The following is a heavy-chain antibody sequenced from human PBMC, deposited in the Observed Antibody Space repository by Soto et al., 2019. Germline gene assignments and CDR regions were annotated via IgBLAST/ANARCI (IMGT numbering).Heavy chain of an antibody. V-gene: IGHV1-46*01. Sequence: ASVKVSCKASGGTFSSYAISWVRQAPGQGLEWMGIINPSGGGTSYAQKFQARVTMTADTSTSTVYMELSSLRSEDTAVSYCARDSTLAYWGQGTLVTLSS. CDR1: GGTFSSYA. J-gene: IGHJ4*02. CDR2: INPSGGGT. CDR3: ARDSTLAY.